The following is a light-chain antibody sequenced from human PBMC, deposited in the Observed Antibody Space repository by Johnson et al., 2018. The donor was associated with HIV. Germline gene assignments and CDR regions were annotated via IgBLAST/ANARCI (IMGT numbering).Light chain of an antibody. CDR1: SSNIGNNY. CDR3: GTWDTSLSAGYV. V-gene: IGLV1-51*01. CDR2: DNN. J-gene: IGLJ1*01. Sequence: QSVLTQPPSVSAAPGQKVTISCSGSSSNIGNNYLSWYQHLPGTAPRLLIYDNNKRPSGIPDRFSGSKSGTSATLGITGLQTGDEADYYCGTWDTSLSAGYVFGTGTKVTVL.